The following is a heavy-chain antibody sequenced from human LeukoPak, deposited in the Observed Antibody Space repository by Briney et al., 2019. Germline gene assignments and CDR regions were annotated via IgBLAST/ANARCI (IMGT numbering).Heavy chain of an antibody. CDR2: IIPILGIA. CDR3: ARDQVTMTDDADY. D-gene: IGHD3-22*01. J-gene: IGHJ4*02. CDR1: GGTFSSYA. V-gene: IGHV1-69*04. Sequence: SVKVSCKASGGTFSSYAISWVRQAPGQGLEWMGRIIPILGIANYAQKFQGRVTITADKSTSTAYMELSSLRSEDTAVYYCARDQVTMTDDADYWGQGTLVTVSS.